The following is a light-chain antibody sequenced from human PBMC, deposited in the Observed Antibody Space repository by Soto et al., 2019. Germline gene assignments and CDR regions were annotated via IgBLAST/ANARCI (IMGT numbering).Light chain of an antibody. CDR2: DAS. V-gene: IGKV3-20*01. CDR1: QSVSSNY. J-gene: IGKJ5*01. CDR3: QQYGTSAPIT. Sequence: EIVLTQSPGTLSLSPGERATLSCRASQSVSSNYLAWYQHKPGQAPSLLIYDASSRATGIPDRFSGSGSGTDFTLTISRLEPEDFAMDYCQQYGTSAPITFGQGTRLEIE.